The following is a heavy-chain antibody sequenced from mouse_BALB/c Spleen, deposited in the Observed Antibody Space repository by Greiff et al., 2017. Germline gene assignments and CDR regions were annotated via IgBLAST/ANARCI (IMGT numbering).Heavy chain of an antibody. D-gene: IGHD4-1*01. V-gene: IGHV5-12-2*01. J-gene: IGHJ4*01. CDR1: GFTFSSYT. Sequence: DVQLVESGGGLVQPGGSLKLSCAASGFTFSSYTMSWVRQTPEKRLEWVAYISNGGGSTYYPDTVKGRFTISRDNAKNTLYLQMSSLKSEDTAMYYCARVTGTHYYAMDYWGQGTSVTVSS. CDR2: ISNGGGST. CDR3: ARVTGTHYYAMDY.